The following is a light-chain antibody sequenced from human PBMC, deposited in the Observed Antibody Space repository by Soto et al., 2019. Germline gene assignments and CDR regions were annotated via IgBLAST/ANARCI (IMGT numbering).Light chain of an antibody. CDR2: DVS. CDR3: CSYTRRSTYV. Sequence: QSALTQPRSVSGSPGQSVTISCTGSISDVGGYNYVSWYQQHPGKAPKLMIYDVSKRPSGVPDRFSGSKSANTASLTISGLQAEDEADYYCCSYTRRSTYVFGTGTKVTVL. V-gene: IGLV2-11*01. J-gene: IGLJ1*01. CDR1: ISDVGGYNY.